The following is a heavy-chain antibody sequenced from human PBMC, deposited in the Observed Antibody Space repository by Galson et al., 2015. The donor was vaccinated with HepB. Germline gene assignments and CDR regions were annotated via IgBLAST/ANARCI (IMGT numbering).Heavy chain of an antibody. Sequence: SVKVSCKASGGTFSSYAISWVRRAPGQGLEWIGGIIPIFGTANYAQKFQGRVIITADESTDTAYLELSSLRSEDTAVYYCARSPVGSVDRSYSSAYYGYFDYWGQGTLVTVSS. CDR1: GGTFSSYA. CDR3: ARSPVGSVDRSYSSAYYGYFDY. D-gene: IGHD3-22*01. CDR2: IIPIFGTA. V-gene: IGHV1-69*13. J-gene: IGHJ4*02.